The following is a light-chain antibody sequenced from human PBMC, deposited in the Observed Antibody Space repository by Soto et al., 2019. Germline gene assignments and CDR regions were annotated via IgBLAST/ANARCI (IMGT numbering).Light chain of an antibody. CDR2: GNS. J-gene: IGLJ1*01. CDR3: QSYDSSLTALYV. CDR1: SSNIGAGYD. Sequence: QSVLTQPSSVSWAPGQRVTISCTGSSSNIGAGYDVQWYQQLPGTAPKLLMYGNSNRPSGVPDRFSGSKSGTSASLAITGLQAEDEADYYCQSYDSSLTALYVFGIGTKVTVL. V-gene: IGLV1-40*01.